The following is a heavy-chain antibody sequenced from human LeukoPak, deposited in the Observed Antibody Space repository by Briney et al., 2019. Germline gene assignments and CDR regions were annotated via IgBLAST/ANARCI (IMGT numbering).Heavy chain of an antibody. J-gene: IGHJ4*02. D-gene: IGHD1-1*01. Sequence: SETLSLTCTVSGASISNYCWSWIRQPPGKGLECIGYVSYSGRTNHNPSLKSRVTISADTSKNQFSLKLTSVTAADTAVYYCARHERGAENLDYWGRGTLVTVSS. V-gene: IGHV4-59*08. CDR1: GASISNYC. CDR2: VSYSGRT. CDR3: ARHERGAENLDY.